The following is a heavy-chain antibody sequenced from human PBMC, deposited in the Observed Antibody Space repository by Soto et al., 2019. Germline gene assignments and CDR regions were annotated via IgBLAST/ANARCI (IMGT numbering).Heavy chain of an antibody. CDR2: IWYDGSNK. CDR1: GFIFSNYG. D-gene: IGHD1-7*01. Sequence: PGGSLRLSCAASGFIFSNYGMHWVRQAPGKGLEWVAVIWYDGSNKYYADSVKGRFTISRDNSKNTLYLQMNSLRGEDTAVYYCARGTLGYYYGMDVWGQGTMVTVSS. CDR3: ARGTLGYYYGMDV. V-gene: IGHV3-33*01. J-gene: IGHJ6*02.